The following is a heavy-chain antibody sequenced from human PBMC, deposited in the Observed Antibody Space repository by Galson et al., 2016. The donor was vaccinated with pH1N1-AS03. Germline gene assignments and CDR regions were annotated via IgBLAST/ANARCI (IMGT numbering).Heavy chain of an antibody. J-gene: IGHJ4*02. CDR2: ITWDGVST. V-gene: IGHV3-43D*03. D-gene: IGHD3-3*01. Sequence: SLRLSCAASGFTFDDYAMHWVRQAPGKGLEWVSFITWDGVSTYYADSVRGRFTISRDNSKNSVYLQMDSLRGEDTALYYCAKDMHHRSAWEVFDSWGQGTLVTVSS. CDR1: GFTFDDYA. CDR3: AKDMHHRSAWEVFDS.